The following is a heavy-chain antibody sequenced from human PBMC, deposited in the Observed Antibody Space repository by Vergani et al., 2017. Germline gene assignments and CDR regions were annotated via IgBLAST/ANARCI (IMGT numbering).Heavy chain of an antibody. D-gene: IGHD2-2*02. CDR2: IYYSGST. CDR3: ARRGRGYCSSSSCYIIDY. CDR1: GGSISSGGYY. V-gene: IGHV4-31*03. J-gene: IGHJ4*02. Sequence: QVQLQESGPGLVKPSQTLSLTCTVSGGSISSGGYYWSWIRQHPGKGLEWIGYIYYSGSTYYNPSLKSRVTISVDTSKNQFSLKLSSVTAADTAVYYCARRGRGYCSSSSCYIIDYWGQGTLVTVSS.